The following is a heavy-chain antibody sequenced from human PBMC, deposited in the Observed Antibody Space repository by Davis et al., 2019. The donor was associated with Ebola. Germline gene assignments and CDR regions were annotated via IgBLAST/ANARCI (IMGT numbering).Heavy chain of an antibody. D-gene: IGHD6-6*01. Sequence: HTGGSLRLSCAASGFTFSSYWMHWVRQAPGKGLEWVSRINSDGGSTPYADAVKGRFTISRDNAKNSLYLQMNSLRAEDTALYYCAKDSSSQGYYYYGMDVWGQGTTVTVSS. CDR2: INSDGGST. V-gene: IGHV3-74*01. CDR1: GFTFSSYW. J-gene: IGHJ6*02. CDR3: AKDSSSQGYYYYGMDV.